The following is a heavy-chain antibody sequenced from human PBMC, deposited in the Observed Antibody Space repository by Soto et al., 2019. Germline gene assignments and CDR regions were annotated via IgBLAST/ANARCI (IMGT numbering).Heavy chain of an antibody. D-gene: IGHD6-25*01. Sequence: ASVKVSCKASGYTFTSYAMHWVRQAPGQRLEWMGWINAGNGNTKYSQKFQGRVTITRDTSASTAYMELSSLRSEDTAVYYCARGGTDGGRLDPWGQGTLVTVSS. V-gene: IGHV1-3*01. CDR3: ARGGTDGGRLDP. CDR1: GYTFTSYA. J-gene: IGHJ5*02. CDR2: INAGNGNT.